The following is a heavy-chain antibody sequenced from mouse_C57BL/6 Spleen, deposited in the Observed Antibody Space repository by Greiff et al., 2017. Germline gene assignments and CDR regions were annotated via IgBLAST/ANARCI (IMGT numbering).Heavy chain of an antibody. CDR3: ARRGPYYGNHWYFDV. Sequence: QVQLQQPGAELVRPGSSVKLSCKASGYTFTSYWMHWVKQRPIQGLEWIGNIDPSDSETHYNQKFKDKATLTVDKSSSTAYMQLSSLTSEDSAVYYCARRGPYYGNHWYFDVWGTGTTVTVSS. CDR1: GYTFTSYW. D-gene: IGHD2-10*01. CDR2: IDPSDSET. J-gene: IGHJ1*03. V-gene: IGHV1-52*01.